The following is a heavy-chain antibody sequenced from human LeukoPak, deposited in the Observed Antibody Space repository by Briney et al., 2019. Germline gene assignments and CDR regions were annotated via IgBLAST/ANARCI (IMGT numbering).Heavy chain of an antibody. V-gene: IGHV3-30-3*01. J-gene: IGHJ4*02. Sequence: PGGSLRLSCAASGFTFSSYWMHWVRQAPGKGLEWVAVISYDGSNKYYADSVKGRFTISRDNSKNTLYLQMNSLRAEDTAVYYCARDRYDFWSGTSFCFDYWGQGTLVTVSS. CDR3: ARDRYDFWSGTSFCFDY. CDR1: GFTFSSYW. D-gene: IGHD3-3*01. CDR2: ISYDGSNK.